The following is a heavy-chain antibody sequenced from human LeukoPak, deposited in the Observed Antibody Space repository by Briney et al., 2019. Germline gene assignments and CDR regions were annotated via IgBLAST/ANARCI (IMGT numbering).Heavy chain of an antibody. D-gene: IGHD5-12*01. V-gene: IGHV4-59*01. CDR2: IYYSGST. Sequence: SETLSLTCTVSGTSISDYHWSWIRQPPGKGLEWIGYIYYSGSTNYNPSLKSRVTISVDTSKNQFSLKLSSVTAADTAVYYCARQVMVATYWFDPWGQGTLVTVSS. CDR3: ARQVMVATYWFDP. J-gene: IGHJ5*02. CDR1: GTSISDYH.